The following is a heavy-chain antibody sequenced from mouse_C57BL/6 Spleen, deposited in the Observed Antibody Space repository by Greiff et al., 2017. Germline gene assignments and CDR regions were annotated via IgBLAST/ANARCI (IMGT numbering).Heavy chain of an antibody. CDR1: GYSFTSYY. V-gene: IGHV1-66*01. CDR3: ARGYLYYAMDY. Sequence: VQLQESGPELVKPGASVKISCKASGYSFTSYYIHWVKQRPGQGLEWIGWIYPGSGNTKYNEKFKGKATLTADTSSSTAYMQLSSLTSEDSAVYYCARGYLYYAMDYWGQGTSVTVSS. J-gene: IGHJ4*01. D-gene: IGHD2-2*01. CDR2: IYPGSGNT.